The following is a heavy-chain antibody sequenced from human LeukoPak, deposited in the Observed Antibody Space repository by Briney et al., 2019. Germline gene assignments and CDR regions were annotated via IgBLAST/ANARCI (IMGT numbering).Heavy chain of an antibody. V-gene: IGHV5-51*01. D-gene: IGHD3-9*01. J-gene: IGHJ4*02. CDR1: GYSFTSYW. CDR3: ANQTTTYYDILTGRGNGAYFDY. Sequence: ESLKISCKGSGYSFTSYWIGWVRQMPGKGLELMGIIYPGDSDTRDSPSFQGQVTISADKSISTAYLQWSSLKASDTAMSYCANQTTTYYDILTGRGNGAYFDYWGQGTLVTVSS. CDR2: IYPGDSDT.